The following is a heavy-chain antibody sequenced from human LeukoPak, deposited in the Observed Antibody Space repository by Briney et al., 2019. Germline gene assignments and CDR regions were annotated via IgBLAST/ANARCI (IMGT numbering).Heavy chain of an antibody. CDR2: IYSGGST. Sequence: GGSLRLSCAASGFTVSSNYMSWVRQAPGKGLEWVSVIYSGGSTYYADSVKGRFTISRDNSKNTLYLQVNSLRAEDTAVYYCARVGDYYDSEGLDYWGQGTLVTVSS. CDR3: ARVGDYYDSEGLDY. CDR1: GFTVSSNY. V-gene: IGHV3-53*01. D-gene: IGHD3-22*01. J-gene: IGHJ4*02.